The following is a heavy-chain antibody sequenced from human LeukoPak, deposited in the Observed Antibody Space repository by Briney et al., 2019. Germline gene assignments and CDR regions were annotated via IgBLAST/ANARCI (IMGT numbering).Heavy chain of an antibody. D-gene: IGHD3-22*01. V-gene: IGHV1-18*01. J-gene: IGHJ4*02. CDR1: GYTFTTYG. Sequence: GASVKVSCKASGYTFTTYGINWVRQAPGQGLGWMGWISAYTGNTNYAQKLQGRVTMTTDTSTSTAYMELRSLRSDDTAVYYCARDLYYDSSGYLPWGYWGQGTLVTVSS. CDR2: ISAYTGNT. CDR3: ARDLYYDSSGYLPWGY.